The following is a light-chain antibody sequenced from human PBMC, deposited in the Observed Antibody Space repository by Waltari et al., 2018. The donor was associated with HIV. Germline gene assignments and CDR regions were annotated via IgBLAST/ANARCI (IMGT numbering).Light chain of an antibody. Sequence: EIGMTQSPATLSVSPGERATLSCRASQRVSSNLAWYQQKPGQAPRLLVYGASTRATGIPARFSGSGSGTEFTLTISSLQSEDFAVYYCQQYNNWHPWTFGQGTKVEIK. V-gene: IGKV3-15*01. CDR3: QQYNNWHPWT. CDR2: GAS. CDR1: QRVSSN. J-gene: IGKJ1*01.